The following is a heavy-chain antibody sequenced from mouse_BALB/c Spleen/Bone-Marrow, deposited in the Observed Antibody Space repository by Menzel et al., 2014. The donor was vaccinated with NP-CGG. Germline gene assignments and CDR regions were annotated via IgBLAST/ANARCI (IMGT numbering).Heavy chain of an antibody. CDR2: IYPGDGDT. CDR1: GYAFSSSW. Sequence: QVQLQQSGPELVKPGASVKISCKASGYAFSSSWMNWVKQRPGQGLEWIGRIYPGDGDTNYNGKFKGKATLTADKSSSTAYMQLSSLTSLDSEVYLCARFRWGNYREGAMDYWGQGTSVTVSS. CDR3: ARFRWGNYREGAMDY. D-gene: IGHD2-1*01. J-gene: IGHJ4*01. V-gene: IGHV1-82*01.